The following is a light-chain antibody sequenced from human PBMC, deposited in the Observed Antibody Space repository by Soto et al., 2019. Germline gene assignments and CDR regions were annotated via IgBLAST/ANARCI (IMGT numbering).Light chain of an antibody. J-gene: IGKJ1*01. CDR1: QSISSW. Sequence: DIQMTQSPSTLSASVGDRVTITCRASQSISSWLAWYQQKPGKAPKLLIYDASSLESGVPSRFSGSGSGTEFTLTISSLQPDDFAVYYCQQYSSSRTFGQGTKVEIK. CDR2: DAS. V-gene: IGKV1-5*01. CDR3: QQYSSSRT.